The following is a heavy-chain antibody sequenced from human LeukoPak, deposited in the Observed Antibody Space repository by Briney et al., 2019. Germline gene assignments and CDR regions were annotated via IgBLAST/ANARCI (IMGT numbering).Heavy chain of an antibody. V-gene: IGHV1-69*05. J-gene: IGHJ4*02. CDR2: IIPIFGTA. Sequence: SVKVSCKASGGSFSSYAISWVRQAPGQGLEWMGRIIPIFGTANYAQKFQGRVTITTDESTSTAYMELSSLRSEDTAVYYCARTYYDYVWGGRPRYYFDYWGQGTLVTVSS. CDR1: GGSFSSYA. CDR3: ARTYYDYVWGGRPRYYFDY. D-gene: IGHD3-16*01.